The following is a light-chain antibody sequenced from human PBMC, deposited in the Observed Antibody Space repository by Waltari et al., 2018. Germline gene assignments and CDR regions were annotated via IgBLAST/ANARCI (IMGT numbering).Light chain of an antibody. V-gene: IGLV2-23*02. Sequence: QSALTQPASVSGSPGQSITISCTGTSRDVGVSNFVFLFQQHPGKAPKFMIYELSKRPSGVSNRFSGSKSGNTASLTISGLQAEDEADYYCCSYVGSGTWVFGGGTRLTVL. CDR3: CSYVGSGTWV. CDR1: SRDVGVSNF. J-gene: IGLJ3*02. CDR2: ELS.